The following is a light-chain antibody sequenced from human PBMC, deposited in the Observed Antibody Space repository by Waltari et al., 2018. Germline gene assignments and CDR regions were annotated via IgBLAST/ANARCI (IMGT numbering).Light chain of an antibody. Sequence: QSALTQPRSVSGSPGQSVTISCTGTGSDVGAYMYVSWYQHRPGEAPKVMIYDVTYPPSGVPDRFSGSKSGNTASLTISGLQAEDEADYFCCSYADGNTYVFGTGTKVTVL. CDR1: GSDVGAYMY. CDR2: DVT. J-gene: IGLJ1*01. V-gene: IGLV2-11*01. CDR3: CSYADGNTYV.